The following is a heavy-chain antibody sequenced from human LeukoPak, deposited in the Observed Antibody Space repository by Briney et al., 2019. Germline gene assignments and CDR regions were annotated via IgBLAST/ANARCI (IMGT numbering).Heavy chain of an antibody. CDR1: GYTFTSYG. D-gene: IGHD2-21*02. V-gene: IGHV1-18*01. J-gene: IGHJ6*03. CDR3: ARDRDIVVVTAMKYYYYYMDV. CDR2: ISAYNGNT. Sequence: GSVKVSCKASGYTFTSYGISWVRQAPGQGLEWMRWISAYNGNTNYAQKLQGRVTMTTDTSTSTAYMELRSLRSDDTAVYYCARDRDIVVVTAMKYYYYYMDVWGKGTTVTVSS.